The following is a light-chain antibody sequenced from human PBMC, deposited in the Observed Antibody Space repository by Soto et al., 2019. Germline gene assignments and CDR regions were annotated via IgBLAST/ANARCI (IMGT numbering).Light chain of an antibody. CDR2: FAS. CDR3: QQGSSIPLT. CDR1: QTIDKY. Sequence: DITMTQSPSSLSASVGDRVTITCRASQTIDKYLSWFQQRPGKAPKLLISFASTLQSGVPLRFSGSGSGAEFSLTIINLQPEDVGTYFCQQGSSIPLTFGGGTKVDIK. V-gene: IGKV1-39*01. J-gene: IGKJ4*01.